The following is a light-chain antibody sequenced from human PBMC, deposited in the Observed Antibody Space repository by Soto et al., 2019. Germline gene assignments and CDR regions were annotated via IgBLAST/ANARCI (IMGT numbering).Light chain of an antibody. CDR2: AAS. CDR1: QGISSY. Sequence: DIQLTQSPSFLSASVGDRVTITCRASQGISSYLTWYQQKPGKAPKLLIYAASTLQSGVPSRFSGSGSGTELTLTINSMQPEDFATYYCQQLNSYPLPFGGGTKVEIK. V-gene: IGKV1-9*01. CDR3: QQLNSYPLP. J-gene: IGKJ4*01.